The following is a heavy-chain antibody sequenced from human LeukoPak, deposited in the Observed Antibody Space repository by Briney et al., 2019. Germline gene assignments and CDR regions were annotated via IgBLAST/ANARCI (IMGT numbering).Heavy chain of an antibody. J-gene: IGHJ3*02. CDR2: IYSGGST. D-gene: IGHD2-15*01. CDR3: ARDLLYCSGGSCGPSDAFDI. V-gene: IGHV3-53*01. Sequence: GGSLRLSCAASGFIVSSNYMSWVRQAPGKGLEWVSVIYSGGSTYYADSVKGRFTISRDNSKNTLYLQMNRLRAEDTAVYYCARDLLYCSGGSCGPSDAFDIWGQGTMVTVSS. CDR1: GFIVSSNY.